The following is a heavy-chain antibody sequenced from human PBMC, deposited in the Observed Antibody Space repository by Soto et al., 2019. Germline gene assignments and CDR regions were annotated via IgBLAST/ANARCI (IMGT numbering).Heavy chain of an antibody. D-gene: IGHD3-16*01. CDR1: GFGFNGYD. CDR2: ISTAGDT. J-gene: IGHJ6*02. V-gene: IGHV3-13*01. Sequence: TGGSLRLSCAASGFGFNGYDMHWVRQAPGKNLEWVAAISTAGDTYYLGSVKGRFTISREDAKNSLSLQMNSLRVGDTAVYYCARGGDRFDGMDVWGQGTTATVSS. CDR3: ARGGDRFDGMDV.